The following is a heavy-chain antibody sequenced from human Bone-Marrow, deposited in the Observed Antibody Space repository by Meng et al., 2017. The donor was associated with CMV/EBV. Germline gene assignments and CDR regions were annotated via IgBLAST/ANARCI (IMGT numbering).Heavy chain of an antibody. V-gene: IGHV1-46*02. D-gene: IGHD6-13*01. CDR2: INPSGGST. Sequence: ASVKVSCKASGYTFNRYGFSWVRQAPGQGLEWMGIINPSGGSTSYAQKFQGRVTMTRDTSTSTVYMELSSLRSEDTAVYYCARDPYSSSWCFDYWGQGTRVTGYS. CDR1: GYTFNRYG. J-gene: IGHJ4*02. CDR3: ARDPYSSSWCFDY.